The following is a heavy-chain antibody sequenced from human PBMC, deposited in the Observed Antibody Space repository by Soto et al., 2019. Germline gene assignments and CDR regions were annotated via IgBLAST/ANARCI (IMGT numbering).Heavy chain of an antibody. CDR1: GYTFTSYY. Sequence: QVQLVQSGAEVKKPGASVKVSCKASGYTFTSYYMHWVRQAPGQGLEWMGIINPSGGSTSYAQKFHGRVTMTRDTSTSTVYMELSSLRSEDTAVYYCARDRSTVTTLSAFDIWGQGTMVTVSS. J-gene: IGHJ3*02. CDR2: INPSGGST. V-gene: IGHV1-46*01. D-gene: IGHD4-17*01. CDR3: ARDRSTVTTLSAFDI.